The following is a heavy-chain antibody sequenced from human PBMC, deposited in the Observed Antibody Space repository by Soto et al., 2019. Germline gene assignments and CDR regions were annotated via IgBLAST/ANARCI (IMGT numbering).Heavy chain of an antibody. CDR3: ARIMTARGAFDM. J-gene: IGHJ3*02. Sequence: EVQLVESGGNLVQPGGSLRLSCAASGFTFSDHYMDWVRQAPGKGLEWVGRIRNKANSYTTEYAASVRGRFTISRDDSKNSLYLQMNSLKTEDRAVYYGARIMTARGAFDMWGQGTMVTVSS. CDR2: IRNKANSYTT. V-gene: IGHV3-72*01. CDR1: GFTFSDHY. D-gene: IGHD3-16*01.